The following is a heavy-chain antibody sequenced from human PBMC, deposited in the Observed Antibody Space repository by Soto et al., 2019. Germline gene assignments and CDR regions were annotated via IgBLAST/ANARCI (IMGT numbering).Heavy chain of an antibody. Sequence: EVQLVESGGGLVEPGGSLRLSCAASGFTFNDAWMTWVRQGPGKGLEWVGRIKTIAGGGATDYTAPVKGRFTISRDESQNTVYLQMNNLRAEDTAVYYCARSMMVRGVLFDRWGRGSLVSVSS. D-gene: IGHD3-10*01. CDR1: GFTFNDAW. J-gene: IGHJ4*02. CDR2: IKTIAGGGAT. V-gene: IGHV3-15*01. CDR3: ARSMMVRGVLFDR.